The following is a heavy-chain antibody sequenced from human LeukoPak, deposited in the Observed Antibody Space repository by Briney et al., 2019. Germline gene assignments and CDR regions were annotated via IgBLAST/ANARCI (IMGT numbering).Heavy chain of an antibody. CDR1: GYTFTSYD. CDR3: ARGYCSSTSCYLVFDY. Sequence: ASVKVSCKASGYTFTSYDINWVRQATGQGLEWMGWMNPNSGNTGYAQKFQGRVTITRNTSISTAYMELSSLRSEDTAVYYCARGYCSSTSCYLVFDYWGQGTLVTVSS. V-gene: IGHV1-8*03. J-gene: IGHJ4*02. D-gene: IGHD2-2*01. CDR2: MNPNSGNT.